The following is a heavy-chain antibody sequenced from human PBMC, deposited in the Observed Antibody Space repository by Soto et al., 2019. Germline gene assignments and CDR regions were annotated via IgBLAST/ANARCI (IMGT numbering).Heavy chain of an antibody. CDR1: GFTFSSYS. Sequence: GGSLRLSCAGSGFTFSSYSMNWVRQAPRKGLEWVSSISSSSSYIYYADSVKGRFTISRDNAKNSLYLQMNSLRAEDTAVYYCARDQSPSSGFNWFDPWGQGTLVTVSS. D-gene: IGHD6-19*01. V-gene: IGHV3-21*01. CDR2: ISSSSSYI. CDR3: ARDQSPSSGFNWFDP. J-gene: IGHJ5*02.